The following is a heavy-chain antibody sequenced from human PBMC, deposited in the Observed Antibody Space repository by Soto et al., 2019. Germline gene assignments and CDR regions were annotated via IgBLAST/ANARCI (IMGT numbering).Heavy chain of an antibody. J-gene: IGHJ3*02. V-gene: IGHV3-53*01. CDR2: IYSGGST. Sequence: GGSLRLSCAASGFTVSSNYMSWVRQAPGKGLEWVSVIYSGGSTYYADPVKGRFTISRDNSKNTLYLQMNSLRAEDTAVYYCARETQETPDRAFDIWGQGTMVTVSS. CDR1: GFTVSSNY. CDR3: ARETQETPDRAFDI.